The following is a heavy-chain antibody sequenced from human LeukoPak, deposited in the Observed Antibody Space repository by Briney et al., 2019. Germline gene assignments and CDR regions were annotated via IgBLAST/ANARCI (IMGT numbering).Heavy chain of an antibody. V-gene: IGHV3-7*03. CDR2: IKQDGSEE. J-gene: IGHJ4*02. D-gene: IGHD3-22*01. Sequence: PGGSLRLSCVASGFTFSSRDWMTWVRQAPGKGLEWVANIKQDGSEEDYADSVKGRFTISRDNAKNSLYLQMNSLRAEDTALYYCAKDRNYDSSRTFDYWGQGTLVTVSS. CDR3: AKDRNYDSSRTFDY. CDR1: GFTFSSRDW.